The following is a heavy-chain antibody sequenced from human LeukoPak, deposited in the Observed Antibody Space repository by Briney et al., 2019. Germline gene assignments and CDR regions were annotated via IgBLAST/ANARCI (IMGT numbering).Heavy chain of an antibody. D-gene: IGHD3-3*01. CDR3: ANQEAYYDFWSGYYGY. CDR1: GFTVSSNY. J-gene: IGHJ4*02. V-gene: IGHV3-53*01. CDR2: IYSGGST. Sequence: GGSLRLSCAASGFTVSSNYMSWVRQAPGKGLEWVSVIYSGGSTYYADSVKGRFTISRDNSKNTLYLQMNSLRAEDTAVYYCANQEAYYDFWSGYYGYWGQGTLVTVSS.